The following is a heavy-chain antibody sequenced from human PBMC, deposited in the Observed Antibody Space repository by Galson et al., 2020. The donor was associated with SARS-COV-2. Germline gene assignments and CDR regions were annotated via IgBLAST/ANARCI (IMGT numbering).Heavy chain of an antibody. V-gene: IGHV3-23*01. CDR3: AKGDVVVPSAIRRGLSSAFDI. CDR1: GFTFSSYS. CDR2: INDNGDYT. D-gene: IGHD2-2*02. Sequence: GGSLRLSCSASGFTFSSYSMTWVRQSPGKGLEWVSIINDNGDYTYHADSVKGRFTISRDNSKNTLFLQMNSLRAEDTAVYYCAKGDVVVPSAIRRGLSSAFDIWGRGTMVTVSS. J-gene: IGHJ3*02.